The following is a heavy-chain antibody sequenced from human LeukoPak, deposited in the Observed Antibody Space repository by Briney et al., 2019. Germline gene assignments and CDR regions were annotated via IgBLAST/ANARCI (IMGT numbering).Heavy chain of an antibody. CDR3: ARIVGASDY. V-gene: IGHV4-39*01. CDR1: GGSISSSSYH. Sequence: SETLSLTCTVSGGSISSSSYHWGWIRQPPGKGLEWIGSIYYSGSTYYNPSLKSRVTISVDTSKNQFSLKLSSVTAADTAAYYCARIVGASDYWGQGTLVTVSS. D-gene: IGHD1-26*01. J-gene: IGHJ4*02. CDR2: IYYSGST.